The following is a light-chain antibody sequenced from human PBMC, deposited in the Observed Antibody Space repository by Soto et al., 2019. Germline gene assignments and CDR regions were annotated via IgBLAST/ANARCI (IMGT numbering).Light chain of an antibody. Sequence: QSALTQPPSASGSPGQSVTIPCTGTSSDVGGHNSVSWYQQHPGKVPKLMIYEVSKRPSGVPDRFSGSKSGNTASLTVSGLQAEDAADYYCSSYAGSNNLVFVGGTKVTVL. V-gene: IGLV2-8*01. CDR2: EVS. J-gene: IGLJ2*01. CDR3: SSYAGSNNLV. CDR1: SSDVGGHNS.